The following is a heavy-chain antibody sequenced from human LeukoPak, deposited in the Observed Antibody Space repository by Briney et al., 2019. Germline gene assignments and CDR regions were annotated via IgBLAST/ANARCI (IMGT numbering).Heavy chain of an antibody. V-gene: IGHV4-59*01. CDR2: IYYSGST. D-gene: IGHD2-15*01. J-gene: IGHJ6*03. CDR3: ARSVEGYCSGGSCYSYSYYMDV. CDR1: GGSISSYY. Sequence: SETLSLTCTVSGGSISSYYWSWIRQPPGKGLEWIGYIYYSGSTNYNPSLKSRVTISVDTSKNQFSLKLNSVTAADTAVFYCARSVEGYCSGGSCYSYSYYMDVWGKGTTVTVSS.